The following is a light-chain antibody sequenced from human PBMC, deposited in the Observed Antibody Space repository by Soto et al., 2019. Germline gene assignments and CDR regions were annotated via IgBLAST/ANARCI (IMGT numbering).Light chain of an antibody. V-gene: IGKV3-11*01. CDR2: DAS. CDR3: QQYGSSSWT. Sequence: EIVLTQSPATLSLSPGERATLSCRASQSVSSYLAWYQQKPGQAPRLLIYDASNRATGIPARFSGSGSGTDFTLTISSLEPEDFAVYYCQQYGSSSWTFGQGTKVEIK. CDR1: QSVSSY. J-gene: IGKJ1*01.